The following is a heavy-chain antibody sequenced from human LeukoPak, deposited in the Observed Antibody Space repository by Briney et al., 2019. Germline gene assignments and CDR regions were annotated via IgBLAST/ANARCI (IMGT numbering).Heavy chain of an antibody. J-gene: IGHJ4*02. Sequence: GGSLRLSCAASGLTFSSYWMHWVRQAPGKGLEWVSAISGSGVSTYYADSVKGRFTISRDNSKNTLYLQMNSLRAEDTAVYYCAKDCSSTSCPTSDYWGQGTLVTVSS. CDR1: GLTFSSYW. CDR2: ISGSGVST. D-gene: IGHD2-2*01. CDR3: AKDCSSTSCPTSDY. V-gene: IGHV3-23*01.